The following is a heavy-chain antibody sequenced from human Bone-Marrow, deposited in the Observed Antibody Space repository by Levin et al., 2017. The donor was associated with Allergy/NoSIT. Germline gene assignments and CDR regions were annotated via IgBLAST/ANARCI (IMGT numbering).Heavy chain of an antibody. CDR3: ARWVAARPLGGFDY. D-gene: IGHD6-6*01. Sequence: SCTVSGYSVSGNYWGWIRQPPGKGLEYIGYIYYSGSTNYNPSLKSRVTISIDASKNQFSLRLSSVTAADTAVYYCARWVAARPLGGFDYWGQGSLVTVSS. V-gene: IGHV4-59*02. CDR1: GYSVSGNY. J-gene: IGHJ4*02. CDR2: IYYSGST.